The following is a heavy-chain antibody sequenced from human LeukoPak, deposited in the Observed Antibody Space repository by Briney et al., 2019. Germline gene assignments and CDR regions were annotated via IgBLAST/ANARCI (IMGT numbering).Heavy chain of an antibody. D-gene: IGHD2-2*01. CDR3: ARVMGYCSSTSCYKGVPYYYGMDV. CDR1: GGSFSDYY. V-gene: IGHV3-11*01. CDR2: ISSSGSTI. Sequence: PSETLSLTCAVYGGSFSDYYMSWIRQAPGKGLEWVSYISSSGSTIYYADSVKGRFTISRDNAKNSLYLQMNSLRAEDTAVYYCARVMGYCSSTSCYKGVPYYYGMDVWGQGTTVTVSS. J-gene: IGHJ6*02.